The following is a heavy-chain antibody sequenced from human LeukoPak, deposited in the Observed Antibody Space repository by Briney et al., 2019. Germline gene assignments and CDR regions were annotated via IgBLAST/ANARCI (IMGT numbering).Heavy chain of an antibody. Sequence: SETLSLPCTVSGGSISSSSYYWGWIRQPPGKGLEWIGSIYYSGSTYYNPSLKSRVTMSVDTSKNQFSLKLNSVTAADTAVYYCASQDYSSGWYYFDYWGQGTLVTVSS. CDR2: IYYSGST. J-gene: IGHJ4*02. V-gene: IGHV4-39*01. CDR3: ASQDYSSGWYYFDY. D-gene: IGHD6-19*01. CDR1: GGSISSSSYY.